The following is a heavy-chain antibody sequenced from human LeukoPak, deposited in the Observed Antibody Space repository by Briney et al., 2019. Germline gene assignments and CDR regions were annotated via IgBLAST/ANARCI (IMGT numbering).Heavy chain of an antibody. CDR2: INHSGST. CDR3: AKNWGSAAYNWFDP. J-gene: IGHJ5*02. D-gene: IGHD7-27*01. CDR1: GGSFSGYY. V-gene: IGHV4-34*01. Sequence: SETLSLTCAVYGGSFSGYYWSWIRQPPGKGLEWIGEINHSGSTNYNPPLKSRVTISVDTSKNQFSLKLSSVTAADTAVYYCAKNWGSAAYNWFDPWGQGTLVTVSS.